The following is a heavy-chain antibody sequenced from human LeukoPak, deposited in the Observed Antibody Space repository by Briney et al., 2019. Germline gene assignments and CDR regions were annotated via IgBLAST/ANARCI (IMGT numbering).Heavy chain of an antibody. Sequence: SETLSLTCTVSGGSISSGGYYWSWIRQPPGKGLEWIGYIYHSGSTYYNPSLKSRVTISVDRSKNQFSLKLSSVTAADTAVYNCARGSTIMDVWGKGTTVTVSS. J-gene: IGHJ6*04. CDR2: IYHSGST. D-gene: IGHD2-2*01. V-gene: IGHV4-30-2*01. CDR3: ARGSTIMDV. CDR1: GGSISSGGYY.